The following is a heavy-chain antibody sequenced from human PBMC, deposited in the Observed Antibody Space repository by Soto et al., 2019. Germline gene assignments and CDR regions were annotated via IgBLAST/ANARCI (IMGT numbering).Heavy chain of an antibody. V-gene: IGHV1-69*13. J-gene: IGHJ4*02. Sequence: VASVKVSCKAIGGAFGRYSVSWVRQAPGQGLEWIGGVIPAFNTSNYALTFKGRVTINADESTTTVFMELRSLRSEDTALYYCARGDEMTAVTIFEYWGQGTRVTVSS. CDR3: ARGDEMTAVTIFEY. CDR1: GGAFGRYS. CDR2: VIPAFNTS. D-gene: IGHD4-17*01.